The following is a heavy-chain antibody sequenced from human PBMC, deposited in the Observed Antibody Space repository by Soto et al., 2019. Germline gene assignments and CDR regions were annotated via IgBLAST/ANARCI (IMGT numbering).Heavy chain of an antibody. Sequence: GGSLRRSCAASGFTFSIYEFNWVRQAPGKGLEWVSYIGTSETNTYYAASVKGRFTVSRDNAKNSVYLQMNSLRAEDTAIYYCAREELNCGGDCVAFWGQGALVTVSS. CDR3: AREELNCGGDCVAF. J-gene: IGHJ4*02. D-gene: IGHD2-21*02. CDR1: GFTFSIYE. CDR2: IGTSETNT. V-gene: IGHV3-48*03.